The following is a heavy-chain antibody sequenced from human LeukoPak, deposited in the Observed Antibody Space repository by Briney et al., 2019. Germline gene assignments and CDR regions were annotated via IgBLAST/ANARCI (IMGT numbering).Heavy chain of an antibody. CDR3: VRVRMNIYGFDY. CDR1: GFTFSIYW. D-gene: IGHD5-18*01. CDR2: LNSDGSSS. V-gene: IGHV3-74*01. Sequence: GGSLRLSCVASGFTFSIYWMHWVRQVPGKGLVWVSHLNSDGSSSNYADSVKGRFTISRDNAKNTLYLQMNSLRAEDTAVYYCVRVRMNIYGFDYWGQGTLVTVSS. J-gene: IGHJ4*02.